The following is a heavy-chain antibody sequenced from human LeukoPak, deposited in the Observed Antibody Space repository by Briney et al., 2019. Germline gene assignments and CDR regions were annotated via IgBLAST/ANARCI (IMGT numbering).Heavy chain of an antibody. CDR1: GYTFTDYH. V-gene: IGHV1-2*02. D-gene: IGHD5-24*01. Sequence: GASVKVSCKASGYTFTDYHIHWVRQAPGQGLEWMGWINPNNGVTNYAQKFQDRVTMTRDASISTACMELSRLTSDDTALYYCALGRRDGYNYADYWGQGTLVTVSS. CDR3: ALGRRDGYNYADY. CDR2: INPNNGVT. J-gene: IGHJ4*02.